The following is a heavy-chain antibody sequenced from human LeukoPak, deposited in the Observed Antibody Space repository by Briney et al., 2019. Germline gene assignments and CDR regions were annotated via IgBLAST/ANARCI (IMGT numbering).Heavy chain of an antibody. J-gene: IGHJ4*02. V-gene: IGHV3-23*01. Sequence: GGSLTLSCAASGFTFTLYVMSWVRQAPGKGLEWVSSITGSGGSTYYADSVKGRFTISRDNSKNTLYLQLSSLRAEDTAVYYCAREMATIRGQGTLVTVSS. CDR3: AREMATI. D-gene: IGHD5-24*01. CDR1: GFTFTLYV. CDR2: ITGSGGST.